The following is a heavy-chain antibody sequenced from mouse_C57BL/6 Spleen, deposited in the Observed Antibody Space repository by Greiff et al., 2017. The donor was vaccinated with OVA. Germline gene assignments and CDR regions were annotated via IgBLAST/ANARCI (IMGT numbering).Heavy chain of an antibody. D-gene: IGHD2-4*01. V-gene: IGHV2-2*01. CDR2: IWSGGST. CDR3: ARNGDYDGYYYAMDY. Sequence: VKLMESGPGLVQPSQSLSITCTVSGFSLTSYGVHWVRQSPGKGLEWLGVIWSGGSTDYNSAFISRLSISKDNSKSQVFFKMNSLQADDTAIYYCARNGDYDGYYYAMDYWGQGTSVTVSS. CDR1: GFSLTSYG. J-gene: IGHJ4*01.